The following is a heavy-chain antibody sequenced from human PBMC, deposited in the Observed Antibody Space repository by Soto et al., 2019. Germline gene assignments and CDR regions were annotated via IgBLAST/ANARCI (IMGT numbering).Heavy chain of an antibody. CDR2: IYYSGST. J-gene: IGHJ4*02. CDR3: ARLGGYGEIYFDY. V-gene: IGHV4-59*08. Sequence: SETLSLTCTVSGGSISSYYWSWIRQPPGKGLEWIGYIYYSGSTNYNPSLKSRVTISVDTSKNQFSLKLSSVTAADTAVYYCARLGGYGEIYFDYWGQGTXVTVSS. CDR1: GGSISSYY. D-gene: IGHD5-12*01.